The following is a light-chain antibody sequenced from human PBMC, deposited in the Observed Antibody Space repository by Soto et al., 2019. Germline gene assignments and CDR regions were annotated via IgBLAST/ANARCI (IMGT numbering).Light chain of an antibody. V-gene: IGKV3-20*01. CDR2: GAS. Sequence: PGERANLSCGASQGVVSGYLAWYQQRPGQAPRLLIYGASTRATGIPDRFSGSGSGTDFTLTISRLEPEDFAVYYCHQYGDSPQTFGLGTKVDNK. CDR3: HQYGDSPQT. CDR1: QGVVSGY. J-gene: IGKJ1*01.